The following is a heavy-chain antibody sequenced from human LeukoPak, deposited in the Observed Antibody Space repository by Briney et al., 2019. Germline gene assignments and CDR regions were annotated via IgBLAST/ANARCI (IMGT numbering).Heavy chain of an antibody. V-gene: IGHV3-30-3*01. J-gene: IGHJ4*02. CDR2: ISYDGSNK. CDR3: ARDLNVMVRGVTGDY. Sequence: GRSLRLSCAASGFTFSSYAMHWVRQAPGKGLEWVAVISYDGSNKYYADSVKGRFTISRDNSKNTLYLQMNSLRAEDTAVYYCARDLNVMVRGVTGDYWGQGTLVTVSS. D-gene: IGHD3-10*01. CDR1: GFTFSSYA.